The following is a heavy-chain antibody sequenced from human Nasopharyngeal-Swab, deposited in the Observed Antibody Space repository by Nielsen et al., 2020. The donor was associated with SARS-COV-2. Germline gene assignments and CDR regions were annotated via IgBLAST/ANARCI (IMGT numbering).Heavy chain of an antibody. Sequence: SGHTLLKPTPTLTLTCTFSGFSLRTSGVGVGWIRQPPGKALEWLALIYWDDDKRYSPSLKSRLTITKDTSKNQVVLTMTNMDPVDTATYYCAHRRTVTSFDYWGQGTLVTVSS. J-gene: IGHJ4*02. D-gene: IGHD4-17*01. CDR3: AHRRTVTSFDY. CDR2: IYWDDDK. V-gene: IGHV2-5*02. CDR1: GFSLRTSGVG.